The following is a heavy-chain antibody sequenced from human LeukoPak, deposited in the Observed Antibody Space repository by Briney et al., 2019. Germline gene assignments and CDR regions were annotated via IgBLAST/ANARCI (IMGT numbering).Heavy chain of an antibody. CDR1: GFTFSGYA. CDR3: AKVKDSRIPDY. CDR2: IFASGSTT. Sequence: GGSLRLSCAASGFTFSGYAMNWVRQAPGKGLEWVSLIFASGSTTKYADSVKGRFTISRDNSKNTLYLQMNSLRAEDTAVYYCAKVKDSRIPDYWGQGTLVTVSS. D-gene: IGHD1-26*01. J-gene: IGHJ4*02. V-gene: IGHV3-23*05.